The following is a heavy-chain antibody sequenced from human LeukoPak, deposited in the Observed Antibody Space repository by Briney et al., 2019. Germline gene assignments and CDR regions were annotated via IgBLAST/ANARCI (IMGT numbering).Heavy chain of an antibody. V-gene: IGHV3-7*01. D-gene: IGHD6-6*01. CDR1: GFTFSIYS. Sequence: GGSLRLSCEASGFTFSIYSISWFRQAPGKGPEWVANIKQDGSQRYYVDSVRGRFTISRDNAKNSLFLQMNGLRAEDTAVYYCARRGGSSSRRSPIDYWGQGTLVTVSS. CDR2: IKQDGSQR. J-gene: IGHJ4*02. CDR3: ARRGGSSSRRSPIDY.